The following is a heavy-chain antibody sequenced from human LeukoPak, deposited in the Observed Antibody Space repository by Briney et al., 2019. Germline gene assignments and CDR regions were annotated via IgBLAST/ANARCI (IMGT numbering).Heavy chain of an antibody. J-gene: IGHJ4*02. CDR1: GYIFASYG. CDR2: ISAYNGDT. CDR3: ARDTALTITPGGPDY. V-gene: IGHV1-18*01. Sequence: ASVKVSCKASGYIFASYGISWVRQAPGQGLEWLGWISAYNGDTKYAQHLQGRVTLTTDTSTGTAFMELRSLTADDTALYYCARDTALTITPGGPDYWDRRTLITVSS. D-gene: IGHD2-8*02.